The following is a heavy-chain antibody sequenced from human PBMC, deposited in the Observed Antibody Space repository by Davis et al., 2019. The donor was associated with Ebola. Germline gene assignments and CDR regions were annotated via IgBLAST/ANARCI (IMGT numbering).Heavy chain of an antibody. Sequence: GEFLKISCAASGFTFSGSAMHWVRQASGKGLEWVGRIRSKANSYATAYAASVKGRFTISRDDSKNTAYLQMNSLKTEDTAVYYCASLLLHAFDIWGQGTMVTVSS. CDR2: IRSKANSYAT. CDR3: ASLLLHAFDI. J-gene: IGHJ3*02. CDR1: GFTFSGSA. V-gene: IGHV3-73*01. D-gene: IGHD3-22*01.